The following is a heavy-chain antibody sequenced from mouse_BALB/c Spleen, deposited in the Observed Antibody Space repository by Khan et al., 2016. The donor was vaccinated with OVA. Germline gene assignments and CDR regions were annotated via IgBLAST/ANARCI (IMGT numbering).Heavy chain of an antibody. J-gene: IGHJ1*01. CDR3: ARGASYWYFDV. V-gene: IGHV9-1*02. Sequence: QIQLVQSGPELKKPGETVKFSCKASGYTFTNYGMNWVKQAPGKGLKWMGWINTYTGEPTYTDDFKGRFAFSLETSASTAYLQINNLKNEDMATYFCARGASYWYFDVWGAGTTVTVSS. CDR1: GYTFTNYG. CDR2: INTYTGEP.